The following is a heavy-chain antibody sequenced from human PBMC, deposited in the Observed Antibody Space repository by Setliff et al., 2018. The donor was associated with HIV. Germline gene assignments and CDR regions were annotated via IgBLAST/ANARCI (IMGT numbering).Heavy chain of an antibody. V-gene: IGHV1-18*01. CDR1: GYTFTSYG. D-gene: IGHD3-10*01. Sequence: ASVKVSCKAAGYTFTSYGIIWVRQAPGQGLEWMGWISGYNGNTNYEQKLQGRVTMTTDTSTSTVYMEMRSLRYDDTAVYYCARDGGYYYYMDVWGKGTTVTVSS. J-gene: IGHJ6*03. CDR3: ARDGGYYYYMDV. CDR2: ISGYNGNT.